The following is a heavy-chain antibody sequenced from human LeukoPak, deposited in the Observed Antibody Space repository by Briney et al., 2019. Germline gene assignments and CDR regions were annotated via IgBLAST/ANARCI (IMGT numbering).Heavy chain of an antibody. CDR2: IKQDGSEK. CDR3: ARELGYYSSRTSRGYFDY. J-gene: IGHJ4*02. CDR1: GFTFSIYW. V-gene: IGHV3-7*01. D-gene: IGHD6-13*01. Sequence: PGGSLRLSCAASGFTFSIYWMSWVRQAPGKGLEWVANIKQDGSEKYYVDSVKGRFTISRDNAKNSLYLQMNSLRAEDTAVYYCARELGYYSSRTSRGYFDYWGQGTLVTVSS.